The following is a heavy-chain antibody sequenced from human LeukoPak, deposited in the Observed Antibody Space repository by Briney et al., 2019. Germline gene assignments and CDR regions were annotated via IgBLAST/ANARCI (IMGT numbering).Heavy chain of an antibody. CDR2: ISGSGGST. CDR1: GFTFSSYA. J-gene: IGHJ4*02. Sequence: PGGSLRLSCAASGFTFSSYAMSWVRQAPGKGLEWVSAISGSGGSTYYADSVKGRFTISRDNAKNSLYLQMNSLRAEDTAVYYCVPDKDYFDYWGQGTLVTVSS. D-gene: IGHD1-14*01. V-gene: IGHV3-23*01. CDR3: VPDKDYFDY.